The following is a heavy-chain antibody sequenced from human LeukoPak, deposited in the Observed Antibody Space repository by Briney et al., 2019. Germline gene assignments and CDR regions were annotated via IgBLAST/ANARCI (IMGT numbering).Heavy chain of an antibody. Sequence: GGSLRLSCAASGFTFSDYYMSWIRQAPGKGLEWVSYISSSGSTIYYADSVKGRFTISRDNAKNSLYLQTNSLRAEDTAVYYCARGWGYDSSAYTNSDNWGQGTLVTVSS. D-gene: IGHD3-22*01. CDR2: ISSSGSTI. V-gene: IGHV3-11*01. CDR1: GFTFSDYY. J-gene: IGHJ4*02. CDR3: ARGWGYDSSAYTNSDN.